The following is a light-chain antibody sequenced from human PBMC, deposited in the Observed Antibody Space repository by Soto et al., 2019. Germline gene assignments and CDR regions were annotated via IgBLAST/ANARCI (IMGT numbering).Light chain of an antibody. J-gene: IGKJ5*01. CDR3: QQYDDLPSIT. V-gene: IGKV1-33*01. CDR2: GAT. Sequence: DIQMTQSPSSLAASTGYRVTITCQASQDIGNSLNWYQQLPGKPPKLLIYGATNLEAGVPLRFSGRGSGTHFTFTIASLEPEDIATYSCQQYDDLPSITFGQGTRLEIK. CDR1: QDIGNS.